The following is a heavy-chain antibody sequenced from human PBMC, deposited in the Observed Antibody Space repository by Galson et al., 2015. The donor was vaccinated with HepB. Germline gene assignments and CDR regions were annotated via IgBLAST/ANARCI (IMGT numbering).Heavy chain of an antibody. CDR1: GGSFSGSY. J-gene: IGHJ4*02. D-gene: IGHD6-19*01. CDR2: THHSGST. V-gene: IGHV4-34*01. CDR3: AGSSGWYALHY. Sequence: SPTCEVSGGSFSGSYWSWIRQSPGKGLEWIVETHHSGSTKYNPSLKSRVTVSADKSKNQSSLKLSSVTAADAAVYYCAGSSGWYALHYWGQGTLVTVSS.